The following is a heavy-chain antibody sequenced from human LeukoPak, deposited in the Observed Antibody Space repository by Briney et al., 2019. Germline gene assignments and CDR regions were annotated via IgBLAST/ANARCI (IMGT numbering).Heavy chain of an antibody. J-gene: IGHJ4*02. Sequence: SETLSLTCSVSGASISSYYWSWIRQPAGKGLEWIGRIYASGSTNYNPSLKGRVTMSLDTSKNQFSLIMSSVTAADTAVYYCATDDSYGLTYWGQGTLVTVSS. V-gene: IGHV4-4*07. CDR3: ATDDSYGLTY. D-gene: IGHD5-18*01. CDR2: IYASGST. CDR1: GASISSYY.